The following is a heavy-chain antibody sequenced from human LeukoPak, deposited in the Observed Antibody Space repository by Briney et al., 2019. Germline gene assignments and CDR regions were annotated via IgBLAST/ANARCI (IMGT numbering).Heavy chain of an antibody. CDR1: GFTFSSYA. D-gene: IGHD5-12*01. Sequence: GGSLRLSCAASGFTFSSYAMSWVRQAPGKGLEWVSAISGGGGRTYYADSVKGRFTISRDNSKNTLYLQMNSLRAEDTAVYHCVTDVSGSLGDWGQGTLVTVSS. J-gene: IGHJ4*02. CDR3: VTDVSGSLGD. CDR2: ISGGGGRT. V-gene: IGHV3-23*01.